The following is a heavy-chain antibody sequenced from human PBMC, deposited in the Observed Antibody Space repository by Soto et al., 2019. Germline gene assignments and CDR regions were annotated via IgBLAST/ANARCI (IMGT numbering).Heavy chain of an antibody. CDR3: ARDGGKYGSGSPYSYYYYYGMDV. CDR1: GGSISSYY. V-gene: IGHV4-59*01. Sequence: PSETLSLTCTVSGGSISSYYWSWIRQPPGKGLEWIGYIYYSGSTNYNPSLKSRVTISVDTSKNQFSLKLSSVTAADTAVYYCARDGGKYGSGSPYSYYYYYGMDVWGQGTTVIVSS. D-gene: IGHD3-10*01. J-gene: IGHJ6*02. CDR2: IYYSGST.